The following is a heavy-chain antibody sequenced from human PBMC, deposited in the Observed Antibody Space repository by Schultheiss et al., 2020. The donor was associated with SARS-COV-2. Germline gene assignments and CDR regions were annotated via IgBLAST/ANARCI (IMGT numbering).Heavy chain of an antibody. CDR3: AREGGY. V-gene: IGHV3-74*01. Sequence: GGSLRLSCATSGFTFSSYSMNWVRQAPGKGLEWVSRINSDGSSTSYADSVKGRFTISRDNAKNTLYLQMNSLRAEDTAVYYCAREGGYWGQGTLVTVSS. CDR2: INSDGSST. J-gene: IGHJ4*02. D-gene: IGHD3-16*01. CDR1: GFTFSSYS.